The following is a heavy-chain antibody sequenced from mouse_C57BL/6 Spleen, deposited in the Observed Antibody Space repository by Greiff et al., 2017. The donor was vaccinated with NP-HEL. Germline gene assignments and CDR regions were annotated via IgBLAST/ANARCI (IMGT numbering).Heavy chain of an antibody. CDR3: ARLLRYYAMDY. D-gene: IGHD1-1*01. CDR2: ISNLAYSI. Sequence: EVQGVESGGGLVQPGGSLKLSCAASGFTFSDYGMAWVRQAPRKGPEWVAFISNLAYSIYYADTVTGRFTISRENAKNTLYLEMSSLRSEDTAMYYCARLLRYYAMDYWGQGTSVTVSS. CDR1: GFTFSDYG. J-gene: IGHJ4*01. V-gene: IGHV5-15*01.